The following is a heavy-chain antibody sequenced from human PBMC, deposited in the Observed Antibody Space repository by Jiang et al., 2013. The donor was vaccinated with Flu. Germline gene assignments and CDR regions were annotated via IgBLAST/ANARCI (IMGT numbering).Heavy chain of an antibody. CDR3: ARHNPPGGDYGYYGMDV. V-gene: IGHV4-59*08. Sequence: LLKPSETLSLTCTVSGGSISSYYWSWIRQPPGKGLEWIGYIYYSGSTNYNPSLKSRVTISVDTSKNQFSLKLSSVTAADTAVYYCARHNPPGGDYGYYGMDVWGQGTTVTVSS. J-gene: IGHJ6*02. CDR2: IYYSGST. CDR1: GGSISSYY. D-gene: IGHD1-14*01.